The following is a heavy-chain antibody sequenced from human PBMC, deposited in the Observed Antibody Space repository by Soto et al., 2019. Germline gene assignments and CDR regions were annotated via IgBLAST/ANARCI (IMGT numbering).Heavy chain of an antibody. CDR1: GGTFSSYT. Sequence: QVQLVQSGAEVKKPGSSVKVSCTASGGTFSSYTISWVRQAPGQGLEWMGRIIPILGIANYAQKFQGRVTITADKSTSTAYMELSSLRSEDTAVYYCARSGSLTMVRGVTNNWFDPWGQGTLVTVSS. CDR3: ARSGSLTMVRGVTNNWFDP. CDR2: IIPILGIA. V-gene: IGHV1-69*02. J-gene: IGHJ5*02. D-gene: IGHD3-10*01.